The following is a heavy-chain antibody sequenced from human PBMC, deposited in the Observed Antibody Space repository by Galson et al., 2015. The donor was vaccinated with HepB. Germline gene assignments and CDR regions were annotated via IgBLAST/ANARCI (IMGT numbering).Heavy chain of an antibody. Sequence: SLRLSCAASGFSFSSYAMHWVRQAPGRGLEWMAVISSYGDIKYYADSVRGRFTASRDNSKTTVYLEMSSLRPEDTAMYFCARGGGGSCSSCWFDPWGQGTLVTVSS. J-gene: IGHJ5*02. CDR3: ARGGGGSCSSCWFDP. D-gene: IGHD2-15*01. CDR1: GFSFSSYA. CDR2: ISSYGDIK. V-gene: IGHV3-30*04.